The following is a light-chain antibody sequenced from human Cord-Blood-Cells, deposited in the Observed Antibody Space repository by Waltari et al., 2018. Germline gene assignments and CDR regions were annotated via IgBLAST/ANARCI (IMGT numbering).Light chain of an antibody. J-gene: IGKJ1*01. V-gene: IGKV3-20*01. CDR2: GAS. CDR3: QQYGSSPPWT. Sequence: EIVLTQSPGTLSLSPGERATFSCRASQSVSSSYLAWYQQKPGQAPRLLIYGASSRATGIPDRFIGSGSGTDFTLTISRLEPEEFAVYYCQQYGSSPPWTFGQGTKVEIK. CDR1: QSVSSSY.